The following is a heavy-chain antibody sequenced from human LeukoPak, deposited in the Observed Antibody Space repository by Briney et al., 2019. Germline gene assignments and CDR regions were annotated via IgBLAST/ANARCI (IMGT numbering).Heavy chain of an antibody. Sequence: SETLSLTCTVSGGSISSSSYYWGWIRQPPGKGLEWIGSIYYSGSTYYNPSLKSRVTISVDTSKNQFSLKLSSVTAADTAVYYCARLRGIVGATKEIDYWGQGTLVTVSS. D-gene: IGHD1-26*01. CDR1: GGSISSSSYY. CDR3: ARLRGIVGATKEIDY. CDR2: IYYSGST. V-gene: IGHV4-39*07. J-gene: IGHJ4*02.